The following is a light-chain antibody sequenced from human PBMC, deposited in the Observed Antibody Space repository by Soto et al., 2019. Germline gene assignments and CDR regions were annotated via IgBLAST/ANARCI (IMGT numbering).Light chain of an antibody. V-gene: IGKV3-20*01. Sequence: EIVLTQSPGTLSLSPGERATLSCRASQSVSSSYLAWYQQKPGQAPRVLIYGASKRATGISDRFSGSGSGTDFTLTISRLEPEDFAVYYCQQYATSRTFGQGTTVEIK. J-gene: IGKJ1*01. CDR2: GAS. CDR3: QQYATSRT. CDR1: QSVSSSY.